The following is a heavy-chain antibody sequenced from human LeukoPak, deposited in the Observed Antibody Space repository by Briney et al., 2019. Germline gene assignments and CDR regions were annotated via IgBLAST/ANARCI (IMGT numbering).Heavy chain of an antibody. Sequence: PSETLSLTCTVSGGSISSSSYYWGWIRQPPGKGLEWIGSIYYSGSTYYNPSLKSRVTISVDTSKNQFSLKLSSVTAADTAVYYCARLGPGSGSYYWGHYYYYYMDVWGKGTTVTISS. CDR1: GGSISSSSYY. CDR2: IYYSGST. D-gene: IGHD3-10*01. CDR3: ARLGPGSGSYYWGHYYYYYMDV. V-gene: IGHV4-39*01. J-gene: IGHJ6*03.